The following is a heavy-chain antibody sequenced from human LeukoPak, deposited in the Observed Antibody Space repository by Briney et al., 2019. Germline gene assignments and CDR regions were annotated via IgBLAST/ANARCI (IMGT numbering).Heavy chain of an antibody. D-gene: IGHD7-27*01. CDR1: GFIFTDYW. CDR2: ISSSSSYI. V-gene: IGHV3-21*01. CDR3: ATGEYFDY. J-gene: IGHJ4*02. Sequence: GGSLRLSCAASGFIFTDYWMYWVRQAPGKGLEWVSSISSSSSYIYYADSVKGRFTISRDNAKNSLYLQMNSLRAEDTAVYYCATGEYFDYWGQGTLVTVSS.